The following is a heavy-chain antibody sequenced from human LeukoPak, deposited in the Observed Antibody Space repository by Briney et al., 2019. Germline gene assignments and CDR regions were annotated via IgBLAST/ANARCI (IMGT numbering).Heavy chain of an antibody. J-gene: IGHJ3*01. D-gene: IGHD3-22*01. CDR3: AGPNITSYYDSRGYDAFDV. CDR2: IYPDDSDT. CDR1: GYMFNAYW. Sequence: GASLKISCKGSGYMFNAYWIAWVRQLPGKGLEWMGIIYPDDSDTRYSPSFQGQVTISADKSVRTAYLQWSSLKASDTAMYHCAGPNITSYYDSRGYDAFDVWGQGTMVTVSS. V-gene: IGHV5-51*01.